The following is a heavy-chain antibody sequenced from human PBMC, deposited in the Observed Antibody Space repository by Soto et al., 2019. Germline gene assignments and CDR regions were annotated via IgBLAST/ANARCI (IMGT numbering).Heavy chain of an antibody. CDR2: ISSSSSYI. CDR1: GFTFSSYS. J-gene: IGHJ6*02. CDR3: ARDFKGMSHSSRYGMDV. Sequence: PGGSLRLSCAASGFTFSSYSMNWVRQAPGKGLEWVSSISSSSSYIYYADSVKGRFTISRDNAKNSLYLQMNSLRAEDTAVYYCARDFKGMSHSSRYGMDVWGQGTTVTVSS. V-gene: IGHV3-21*01. D-gene: IGHD6-13*01.